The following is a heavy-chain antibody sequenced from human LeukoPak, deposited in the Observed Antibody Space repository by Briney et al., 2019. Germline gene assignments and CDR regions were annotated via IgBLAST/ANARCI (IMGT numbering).Heavy chain of an antibody. J-gene: IGHJ5*02. D-gene: IGHD1-1*01. V-gene: IGHV4-59*01. CDR3: ARDRLQLQS. CDR1: GGSISNYY. CDR2: IYYTGNT. Sequence: SETLSLTCTVSGGSISNYYWNWIRQPPGKGLEWIGYIYYTGNTNYNPSLKSRVTISVDTSKNQFSLKLSSVTAADTAVYYCARDRLQLQSWGQGTLVTVFS.